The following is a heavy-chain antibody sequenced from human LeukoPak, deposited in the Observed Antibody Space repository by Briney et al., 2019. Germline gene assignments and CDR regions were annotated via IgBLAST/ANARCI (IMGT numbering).Heavy chain of an antibody. CDR3: ARPRDSSSLTGAFDI. CDR1: GGSISSSSYY. J-gene: IGHJ3*02. Sequence: PSETLSLTCTVSGGSISSSSYYWGWIRQPPGKGLEWIGSIYYSGSTYYNPSLKSRVTISVDTSKNQFSLKLSSVTAADTAVYYCARPRDSSSLTGAFDIWGQGTRVTVSS. CDR2: IYYSGST. D-gene: IGHD6-13*01. V-gene: IGHV4-39*01.